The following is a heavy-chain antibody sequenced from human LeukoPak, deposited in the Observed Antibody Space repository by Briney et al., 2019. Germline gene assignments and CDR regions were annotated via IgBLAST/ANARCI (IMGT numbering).Heavy chain of an antibody. D-gene: IGHD3-3*01. CDR2: ISTYNGNT. J-gene: IGHJ5*02. CDR3: ARGLEWLTRRHNWFDP. V-gene: IGHV1-18*01. CDR1: GYTFTSYS. Sequence: ASVKVSCKASGYTFTSYSFSWVRQAPGQGLEWMGWISTYNGNTNYAQKFQGRVTMTTDTSTRTAYMELRSLRSDDTDVYYCARGLEWLTRRHNWFDPWGQGTLVSVFS.